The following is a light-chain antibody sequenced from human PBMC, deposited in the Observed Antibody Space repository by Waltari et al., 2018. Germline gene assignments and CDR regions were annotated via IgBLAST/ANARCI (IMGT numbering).Light chain of an antibody. Sequence: QSALTQPASVTGSPGQSITIPCTGTSSYGGTYKLLSWYQQHPGKGPKLLISEFTMRPSGVSNRFSGSKSGNTASLTISGLQAEDEAEYYCCSYAGSKFYVFGTGTKVTVL. J-gene: IGLJ1*01. V-gene: IGLV2-23*02. CDR3: CSYAGSKFYV. CDR1: SSYGGTYKL. CDR2: EFT.